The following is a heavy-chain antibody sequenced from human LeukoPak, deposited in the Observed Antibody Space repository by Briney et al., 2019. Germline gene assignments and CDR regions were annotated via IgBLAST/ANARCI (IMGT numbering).Heavy chain of an antibody. J-gene: IGHJ4*02. V-gene: IGHV4-34*01. CDR2: INHSGST. CDR1: GGSFSGYY. D-gene: IGHD3-10*01. Sequence: SETLSLTCAVYGGSFSGYYWSWIRQPPGKGLEWIGEINHSGSTNYNPSLKSRVTISVDTSKNQFSLKLSSVTAADTAVYYCARAGARTWRPWFGALYDYWGQGTLVTVSS. CDR3: ARAGARTWRPWFGALYDY.